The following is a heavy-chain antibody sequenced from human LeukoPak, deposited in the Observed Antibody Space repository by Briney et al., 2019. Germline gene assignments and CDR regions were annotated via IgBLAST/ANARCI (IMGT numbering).Heavy chain of an antibody. CDR1: GFMLNVYY. D-gene: IGHD2-21*02. CDR2: ISPTGSYT. J-gene: IGHJ4*02. CDR3: ARKLGGTQCGGDCFFDH. V-gene: IGHV3-11*03. Sequence: GGSLRLSCEASGFMLNVYYMSWFRLAPGKGLEWIGYISPTGSYTTYADSVRGRYTISRDNAKNLLFLQMNDLRTEDTAVYYCARKLGGTQCGGDCFFDHWGQGTRVAVSS.